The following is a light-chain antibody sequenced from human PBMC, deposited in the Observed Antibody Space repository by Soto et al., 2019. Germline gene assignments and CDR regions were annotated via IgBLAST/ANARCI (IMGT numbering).Light chain of an antibody. Sequence: QSVLTLPPSASGTPGQRVTISCSGSSSNIGSNPVNWYQQLPGAAPKLLIYGNNQRPSGVPDRFSGSKSDTSASLAISGLQSEDEADYYCATWDDSLNGVVFGGGTQLTVL. CDR3: ATWDDSLNGVV. J-gene: IGLJ2*01. CDR1: SSNIGSNP. CDR2: GNN. V-gene: IGLV1-44*01.